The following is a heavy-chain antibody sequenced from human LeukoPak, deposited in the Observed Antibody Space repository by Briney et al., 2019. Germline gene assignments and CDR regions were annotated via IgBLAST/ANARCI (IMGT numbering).Heavy chain of an antibody. CDR2: ISGSGGST. CDR3: AKYSHSSGVKSFDY. J-gene: IGHJ4*02. CDR1: GFTFTSYA. Sequence: GGSLRLSCAASGFTFTSYAMSWVRQAPGKGLEWVSAISGSGGSTYYADSVKGRFTISRDNSKNTPYLQMNSLRAEDTAVYYCAKYSHSSGVKSFDYWGQGTLVTVSS. D-gene: IGHD3-22*01. V-gene: IGHV3-23*01.